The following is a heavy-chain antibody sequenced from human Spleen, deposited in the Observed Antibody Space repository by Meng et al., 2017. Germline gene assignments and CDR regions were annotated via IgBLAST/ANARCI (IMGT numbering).Heavy chain of an antibody. CDR1: GFTFSSYA. CDR2: ISGSGGST. D-gene: IGHD2-15*01. CDR3: AKDNGLDYSFYY. Sequence: GESLKISCAASGFTFSSYAMSWVRQAPGKGLEWVSAISGSGGSTYSADSVKGRYTISRDNSKNTLYLQMHGLRAEDTAVYYCAKDNGLDYSFYYWGQGTLVTVSS. V-gene: IGHV3-23*01. J-gene: IGHJ4*02.